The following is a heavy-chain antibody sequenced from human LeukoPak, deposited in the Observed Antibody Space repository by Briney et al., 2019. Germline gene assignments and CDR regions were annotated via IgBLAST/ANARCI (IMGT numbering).Heavy chain of an antibody. CDR3: VGESITIFGVVNPRFDP. J-gene: IGHJ5*02. V-gene: IGHV4-34*01. Sequence: PSETLSLTCTVSGGSISSHYWSWIRQPPGKGLEWIGEINHSGSTNYNPSLKSRVTISVDTSKNQFSLKLSSVTAADTAVYYCVGESITIFGVVNPRFDPWGQGTLVTVSS. CDR2: INHSGST. D-gene: IGHD3-3*01. CDR1: GGSISSHY.